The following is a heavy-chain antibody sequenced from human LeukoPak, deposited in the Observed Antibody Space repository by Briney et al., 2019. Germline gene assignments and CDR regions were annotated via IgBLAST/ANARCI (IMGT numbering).Heavy chain of an antibody. J-gene: IGHJ2*01. CDR2: VSDKGDAT. Sequence: PGGSLSLSCAASGFTFSDYAMSWVHRAPGKGLEWFSTVSDKGDATAHADSVKGRFTISRDNAKNTLSLLMNILRAEDTAVYYCARVGPLATRSAGHYYFDLWGRGTLVTASS. CDR3: ARVGPLATRSAGHYYFDL. CDR1: GFTFSDYA. D-gene: IGHD3-10*01. V-gene: IGHV3-23*01.